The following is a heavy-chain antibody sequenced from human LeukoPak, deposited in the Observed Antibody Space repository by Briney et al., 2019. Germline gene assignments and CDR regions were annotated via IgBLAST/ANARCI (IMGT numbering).Heavy chain of an antibody. J-gene: IGHJ4*02. V-gene: IGHV4-31*03. D-gene: IGHD2-15*01. CDR3: ARGGGGGYYFDY. CDR2: IYYSGST. CDR1: GGSISSGGYY. Sequence: SSETLSLTCTVSGGSISSGGYYWSWIRQHPGKGLEWIGYIYYSGSTYYNPSLKSRLTISVDTSKNQFSLKLSSVTAADTAVYYCARGGGGGYYFDYWGQGTLVTVSS.